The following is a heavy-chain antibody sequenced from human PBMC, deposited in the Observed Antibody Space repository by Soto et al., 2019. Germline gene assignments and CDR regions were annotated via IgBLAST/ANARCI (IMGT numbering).Heavy chain of an antibody. Sequence: SETLSLTCTVSGGSISSGGYSWSWIRQPPGKGLEWIGYIYHSGSTYYNPSLKSRVTISVDRSKNQFSLKLSSVTAADTAVYYCARGPVRESYYYYGMDVWGQGTTVTVSS. CDR2: IYHSGST. CDR1: GGSISSGGYS. CDR3: ARGPVRESYYYYGMDV. V-gene: IGHV4-30-2*01. D-gene: IGHD3-10*02. J-gene: IGHJ6*02.